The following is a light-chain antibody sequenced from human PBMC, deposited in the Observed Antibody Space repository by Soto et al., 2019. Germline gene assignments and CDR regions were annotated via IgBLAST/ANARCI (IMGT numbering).Light chain of an antibody. CDR3: SSYTSSSTLV. V-gene: IGLV2-14*01. CDR2: EVS. J-gene: IGLJ2*01. Sequence: QSVLTQPASVSGSLGQSITISCTGTTRDIAGYNYISWYQQLPGKAPKLMIYEVSNRPSGVSNRFSGSKSGNTASLTISGLQAEDEADYYCSSYTSSSTLVFGGGTQLTVL. CDR1: TRDIAGYNY.